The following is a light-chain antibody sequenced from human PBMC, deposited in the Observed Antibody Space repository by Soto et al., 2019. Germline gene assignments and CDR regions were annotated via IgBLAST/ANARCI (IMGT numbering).Light chain of an antibody. CDR2: AAS. V-gene: IGKV1-39*01. Sequence: DIQMTQSPSSLSASVGDRVTITCRASQSISSYLNWYQQKPGKAPKLLIYAASSLKSGVPSRFSGSGAGTDVTLTISSLQPEDFATYYCQQSYSTPRITFGQGTRLEIK. CDR3: QQSYSTPRIT. CDR1: QSISSY. J-gene: IGKJ5*01.